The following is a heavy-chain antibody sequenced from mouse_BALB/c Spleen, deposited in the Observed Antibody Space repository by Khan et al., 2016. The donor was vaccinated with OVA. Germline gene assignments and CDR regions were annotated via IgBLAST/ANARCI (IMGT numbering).Heavy chain of an antibody. V-gene: IGHV2-2*02. Sequence: VQLQQSGPGLVQPSQSLSITCTVSGFSLTSYGVHWVRQSPGKGLEWLGGIWSGGSTDYNAAFISRLSISKDNSTSQVFFKMNRLQANDTAIYYCARIFIGTTDYAMDYWGQGTSVTVSS. CDR3: ARIFIGTTDYAMDY. CDR1: GFSLTSYG. CDR2: IWSGGST. D-gene: IGHD2-14*01. J-gene: IGHJ4*01.